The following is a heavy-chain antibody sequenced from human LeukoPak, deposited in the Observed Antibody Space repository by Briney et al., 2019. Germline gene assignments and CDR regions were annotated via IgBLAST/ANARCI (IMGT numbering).Heavy chain of an antibody. CDR1: GYTFTGYY. J-gene: IGHJ3*02. V-gene: IGHV1-2*02. D-gene: IGHD6-13*01. CDR3: ARDYSTDAFHI. CDR2: INPNSGGT. Sequence: ASVKVSCKASGYTFTGYYINWVRQAPGQGLEWMGWINPNSGGTKYAQKFQGRVTMTRDTSISTGYMELSRLRSDDTAVYYCARDYSTDAFHIWGQGTMVTVSS.